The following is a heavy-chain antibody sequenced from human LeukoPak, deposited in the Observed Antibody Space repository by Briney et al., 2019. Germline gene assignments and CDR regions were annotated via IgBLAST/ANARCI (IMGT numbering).Heavy chain of an antibody. Sequence: GGSLRLSCATSGFTFSSSTFGSYTMNWVRQAPGKGLEWVSSISSSSSYIYFANSVRGRFTIYRDNAKNSLYLQMNSLRAEDTAVYYCAKDSPSRTATTEVPVDYWGQGTLVTVSS. V-gene: IGHV3-21*01. CDR1: GFTFSSSTFGSYT. J-gene: IGHJ4*02. CDR2: ISSSSSYI. CDR3: AKDSPSRTATTEVPVDY. D-gene: IGHD5-24*01.